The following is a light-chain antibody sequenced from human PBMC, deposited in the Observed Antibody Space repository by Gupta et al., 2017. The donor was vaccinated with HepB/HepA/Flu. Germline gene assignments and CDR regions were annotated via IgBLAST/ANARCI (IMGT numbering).Light chain of an antibody. CDR3: QQENKCPTL. Sequence: EIVMTQSPAPLSVSPGEGVTLSCRASQSVSFSYLASYQQKPGQAPSLLISGASPRATGGPARFSGSGSGTXFTLTIXSRQSEDFAVYYCQQENKCPTLFGXGTPVDIK. J-gene: IGKJ5*01. CDR2: GAS. CDR1: QSVSFSY. V-gene: IGKV3-15*01.